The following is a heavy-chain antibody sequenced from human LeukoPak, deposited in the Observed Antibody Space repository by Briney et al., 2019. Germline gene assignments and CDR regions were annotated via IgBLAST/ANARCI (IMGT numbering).Heavy chain of an antibody. CDR1: GGSISSYY. Sequence: SETLSLTCTVSGGSISSYYWSWIRQPPGKGLEWIGYIYYSGSTNYNPSLKSRVTISVDTSKNQFSLKLSSVTAADTAVYYCARSVSIFKAYGMDVWGQGTTVTASS. CDR2: IYYSGST. D-gene: IGHD3-9*01. CDR3: ARSVSIFKAYGMDV. V-gene: IGHV4-59*01. J-gene: IGHJ6*02.